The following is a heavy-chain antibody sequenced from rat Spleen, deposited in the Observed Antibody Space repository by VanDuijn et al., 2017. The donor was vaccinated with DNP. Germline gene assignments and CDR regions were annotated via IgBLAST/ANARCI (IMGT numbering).Heavy chain of an antibody. V-gene: IGHV5S10*01. Sequence: EVQLVESGGGLVQPGRSLKLSCAASGFIFSDYNMAWVRQAPMKGLEWVASIIYDGSRTYYRDSVKGRFSISRDNAKSTLYLQMDSLRSEDTATYYCATFEGRDAWGQGTSVTVSS. CDR2: IIYDGSRT. CDR3: ATFEGRDA. D-gene: IGHD1-11*01. CDR1: GFIFSDYN. J-gene: IGHJ4*01.